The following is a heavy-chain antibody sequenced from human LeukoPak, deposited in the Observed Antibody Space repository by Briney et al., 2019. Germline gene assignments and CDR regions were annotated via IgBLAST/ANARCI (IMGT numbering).Heavy chain of an antibody. D-gene: IGHD6-19*01. CDR2: IYYSGST. J-gene: IGHJ4*02. Sequence: SETLSLTCTVSGGSLSSYYWSWIRQPPGKGLEWIGYIYYSGSTNYNPSLKSRVTISVDTSKNQFSLKLSSVTAADTAVYYCARSTSGWYDTYFDYWGQGTLVTVSS. CDR1: GGSLSSYY. V-gene: IGHV4-59*01. CDR3: ARSTSGWYDTYFDY.